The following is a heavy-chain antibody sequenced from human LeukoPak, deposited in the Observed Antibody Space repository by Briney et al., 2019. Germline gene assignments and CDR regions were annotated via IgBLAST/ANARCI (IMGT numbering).Heavy chain of an antibody. J-gene: IGHJ5*02. Sequence: SETLSLTCTLSGGSISTYYWSWIRQPPGKGLEWIGYIYHSGSTNYNPSLKSRVTISVDTSKNQFSLKLSSVTAADTAVYYCARGPTYYDFWSGYYHWGQGTLVTVSS. CDR3: ARGPTYYDFWSGYYH. V-gene: IGHV4-59*12. CDR1: GGSISTYY. CDR2: IYHSGST. D-gene: IGHD3-3*01.